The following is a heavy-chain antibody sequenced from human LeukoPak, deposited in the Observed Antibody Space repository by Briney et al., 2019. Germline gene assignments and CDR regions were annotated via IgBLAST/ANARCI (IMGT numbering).Heavy chain of an antibody. CDR1: GFSLSNNG. V-gene: IGHV3-30*02. Sequence: PGGSLRLSCAASGFSLSNNGMHWVRQAPGKGLEWVALLRYDGINKYYADSVKGRFTISRDSSKNTLYLEMNNMRAEDTAVYYCARESSTSTTYLDAFDIWGQGTMVTVSS. CDR3: ARESSTSTTYLDAFDI. CDR2: LRYDGINK. D-gene: IGHD2-2*01. J-gene: IGHJ3*02.